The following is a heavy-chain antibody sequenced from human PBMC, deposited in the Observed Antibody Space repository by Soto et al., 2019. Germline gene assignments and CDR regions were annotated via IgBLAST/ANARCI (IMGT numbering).Heavy chain of an antibody. CDR2: IKSKTDGGTT. D-gene: IGHD2-21*02. J-gene: IGHJ3*02. CDR1: GFTFSNAW. Sequence: GGSLRLSCAASGFTFSNAWMNWVRQAPGKGLEWVGRIKSKTDGGTTDYAAPVKGRFTISRDDSKNTLYLQMNSLKTEDTAVYYCTTRIVVVTAITDQYDAFDIWGQGTMVTVSS. CDR3: TTRIVVVTAITDQYDAFDI. V-gene: IGHV3-15*07.